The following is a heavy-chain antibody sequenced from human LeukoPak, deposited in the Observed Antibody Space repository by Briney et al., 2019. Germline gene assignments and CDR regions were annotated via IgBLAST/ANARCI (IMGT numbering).Heavy chain of an antibody. CDR1: GFTVSSNY. D-gene: IGHD1-26*01. CDR2: IYSGGST. J-gene: IGHJ4*02. CDR3: ARYSGSYSALDY. V-gene: IGHV3-53*01. Sequence: GGSLRLSCAASGFTVSSNYMSWVRQAPGKGLEWVSVIYSGGSTYYADSVKGRFTISRDNSKNTLYLQMNSPRAEDTAVYYCARYSGSYSALDYWGQGTLVTVSS.